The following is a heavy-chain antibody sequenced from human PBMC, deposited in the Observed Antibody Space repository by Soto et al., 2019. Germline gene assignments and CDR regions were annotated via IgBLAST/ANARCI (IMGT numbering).Heavy chain of an antibody. CDR3: ARAYYYGSGTPGGLDV. CDR1: GYTFTSYA. D-gene: IGHD3-10*01. Sequence: QVQLVQSGAEVKKPGASVKVSCKASGYTFTSYAMHWVRQAPGQRLEWMGWINAGNGNTKSSQKFPGRVTITRDTSAGTASMELSSLRSEDTAVYYCARAYYYGSGTPGGLDVWGQGTTVTVSS. J-gene: IGHJ6*02. CDR2: INAGNGNT. V-gene: IGHV1-3*01.